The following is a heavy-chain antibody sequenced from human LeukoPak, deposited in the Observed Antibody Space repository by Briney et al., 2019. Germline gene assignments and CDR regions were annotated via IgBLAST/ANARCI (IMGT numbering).Heavy chain of an antibody. CDR1: GYTFTSYD. CDR3: ASAPTYGDSVDRFDP. D-gene: IGHD4-17*01. Sequence: GASVKVSCKASGYTFTSYDINWVRQATGQGLEWMGWMNLNSDNTGYAQKFQGRVTMTRNTSISTAYMELSSLRSEDTGVYYCASAPTYGDSVDRFDPWGQGTLVTVSS. V-gene: IGHV1-8*01. CDR2: MNLNSDNT. J-gene: IGHJ5*02.